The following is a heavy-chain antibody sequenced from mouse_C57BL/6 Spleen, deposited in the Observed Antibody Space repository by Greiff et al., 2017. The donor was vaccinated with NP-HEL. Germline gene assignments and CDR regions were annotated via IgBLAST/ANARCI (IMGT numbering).Heavy chain of an antibody. D-gene: IGHD1-1*01. CDR2: IDPETGGT. V-gene: IGHV1-15*01. J-gene: IGHJ4*01. CDR1: GYTFTDYE. Sequence: VQLQQSGAELVRPGASVTLSCKASGYTFTDYEMHWVKQTPVHGLEWIGAIDPETGGTAYNQKFKGKAILTADKSSSTAYMELRSLTSEDSAVYYCTGYYYGSSGYYYAMDDRGQGASVTVSS. CDR3: TGYYYGSSGYYYAMDD.